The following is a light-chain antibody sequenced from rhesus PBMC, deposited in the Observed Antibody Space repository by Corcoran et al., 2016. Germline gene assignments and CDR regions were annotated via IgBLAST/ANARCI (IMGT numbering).Light chain of an antibody. CDR2: GAS. J-gene: IGKJ2*01. V-gene: IGKV3-10*01. Sequence: QVILTQSPATLSLSPGERATLSCRASQSVSSYLAWYQQKPGQAPRLLIYGASSRATGIPDRFSGSGSGTDFPLTLSSLEPEDFGVDPCYQHSSGYSFGQGTKVEIK. CDR3: YQHSSGYS. CDR1: QSVSSY.